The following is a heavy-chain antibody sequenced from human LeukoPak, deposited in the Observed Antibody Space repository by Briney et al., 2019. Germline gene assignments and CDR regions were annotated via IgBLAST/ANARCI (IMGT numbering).Heavy chain of an antibody. V-gene: IGHV3-23*01. D-gene: IGHD6-13*01. Sequence: PGGSLRLSCAASGFTFSSYWMSWVRQAPGKGLEWVSAISGSGGSTYYADSVKGRFTISRDNSKNTLYLQMNSLRAEDTAVYYCAKYPPGIASRPDYFDYWGQGTLVTVSS. CDR3: AKYPPGIASRPDYFDY. CDR1: GFTFSSYW. CDR2: ISGSGGST. J-gene: IGHJ4*02.